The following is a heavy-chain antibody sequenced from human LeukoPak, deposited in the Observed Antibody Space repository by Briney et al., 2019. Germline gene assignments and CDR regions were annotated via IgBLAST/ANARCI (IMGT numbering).Heavy chain of an antibody. CDR1: GYTFTSNY. V-gene: IGHV1-46*01. Sequence: GASVKVSCKAFGYTFTSNYMHWVRQAPGQGPEWMGVISPSGGSTTYAQKFQGSVTMTRDMSTSTVYMELSSLRSEDTAVYYCATASWREGHGGAFDIWGQGTMVTVSS. CDR3: ATASWREGHGGAFDI. CDR2: ISPSGGST. J-gene: IGHJ3*02. D-gene: IGHD6-13*01.